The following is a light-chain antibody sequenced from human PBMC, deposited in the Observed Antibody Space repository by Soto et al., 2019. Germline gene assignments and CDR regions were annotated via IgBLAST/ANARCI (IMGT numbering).Light chain of an antibody. CDR2: EVR. Sequence: QSALTQPASVSGSPGQSITIACTGTNRDVGSYNLVSWYQQRPGEAPKLIISEVRNRPSGVPDRFSGSKSGTSASLAISGLRSEDEADYYCAAWDDSLSGSYVFGTGTKLTVL. V-gene: IGLV2-14*01. CDR1: NRDVGSYNL. CDR3: AAWDDSLSGSYV. J-gene: IGLJ1*01.